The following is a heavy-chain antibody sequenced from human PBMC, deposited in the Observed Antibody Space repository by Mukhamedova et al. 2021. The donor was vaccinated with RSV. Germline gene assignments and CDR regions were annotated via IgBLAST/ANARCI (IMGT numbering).Heavy chain of an antibody. Sequence: GAKIKEDGSDKNFVDSVKGRFTISRDNAKNSLYLQMNSLRAEDTAVYYCARCGYYYEAWGQGTLVTVSS. CDR2: IKEDGSDK. CDR3: ARCGYYYEA. D-gene: IGHD2/OR15-2a*01. J-gene: IGHJ4*02. V-gene: IGHV3-7*03.